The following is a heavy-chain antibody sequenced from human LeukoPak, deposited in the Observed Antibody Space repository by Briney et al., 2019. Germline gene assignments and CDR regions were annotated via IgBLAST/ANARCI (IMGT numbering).Heavy chain of an antibody. V-gene: IGHV3-30*02. J-gene: IGHJ4*02. D-gene: IGHD3-22*01. Sequence: GGSLSLSCVASGFRFSDYGMQWVRQAPGKGLEWVAFIWYDETNKYYEESVKGRFTISRDNFKNTLYLQMNSLRAEDMAMYYCARDQGTPYDSSGYYSFDYWGQGTLVTVSS. CDR2: IWYDETNK. CDR3: ARDQGTPYDSSGYYSFDY. CDR1: GFRFSDYG.